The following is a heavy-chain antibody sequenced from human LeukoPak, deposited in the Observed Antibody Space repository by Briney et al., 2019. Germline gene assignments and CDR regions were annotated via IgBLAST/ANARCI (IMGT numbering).Heavy chain of an antibody. CDR3: ARALYHTFDY. CDR2: ISANNNNT. D-gene: IGHD2-2*01. J-gene: IGHJ4*02. CDR1: GYTLTELS. V-gene: IGHV1-18*01. Sequence: ASVKVSCKVSGYTLTELSMHWVRQAPGQGLEWMGWISANNNNTDNVQKLQGRVTMTTDTSTSTAYMELRSLRSDDTAVYYCARALYHTFDYWGQGTLVTVSS.